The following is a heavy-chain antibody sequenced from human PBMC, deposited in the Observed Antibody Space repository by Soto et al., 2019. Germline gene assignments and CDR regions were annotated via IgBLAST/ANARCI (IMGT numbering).Heavy chain of an antibody. CDR1: GFSLTTSGVG. CDR2: IYWDDDK. Sequence: QITLKESGPTRVRPTQTLALTCTFSGFSLTTSGVGVGWIRKTPGKALEWLAVIYWDDDKRYSPSLKSRLTITKXXSXNXXVLTMADMAPVDTATYFCAHRGYMYGNWDHGYFDYWGQGTLVTVSS. CDR3: AHRGYMYGNWDHGYFDY. V-gene: IGHV2-5*02. D-gene: IGHD5-18*01. J-gene: IGHJ4*02.